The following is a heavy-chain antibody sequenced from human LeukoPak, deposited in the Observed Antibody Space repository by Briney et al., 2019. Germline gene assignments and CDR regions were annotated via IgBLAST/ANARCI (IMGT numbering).Heavy chain of an antibody. V-gene: IGHV3-30*03. CDR2: ISYDGSNK. CDR1: GFTFSSYG. Sequence: PGGSLRLSCAASGFTFSSYGMHWVRQAPGKGLEWVAIISYDGSNKYYADSVKGRFTISRDNSKNTVYLQMNSLRAEDTAVYYCARDRAVADGRLYYWGQGTLVTVSS. J-gene: IGHJ4*02. CDR3: ARDRAVADGRLYY. D-gene: IGHD6-19*01.